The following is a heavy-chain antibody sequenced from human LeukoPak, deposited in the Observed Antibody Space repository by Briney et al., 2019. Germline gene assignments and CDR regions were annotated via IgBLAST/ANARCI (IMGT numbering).Heavy chain of an antibody. Sequence: SETLSLACTVSGDSLSSHYWSWIRQPPGKGLEWIGYIYGSGSTHYDPSLRSRVTISEDTSKNQFSLKLTSVTAADTAVYYCARNVGWYSHDSWGQGTLVTVSS. J-gene: IGHJ4*02. CDR3: ARNVGWYSHDS. D-gene: IGHD6-19*01. V-gene: IGHV4-59*08. CDR2: IYGSGST. CDR1: GDSLSSHY.